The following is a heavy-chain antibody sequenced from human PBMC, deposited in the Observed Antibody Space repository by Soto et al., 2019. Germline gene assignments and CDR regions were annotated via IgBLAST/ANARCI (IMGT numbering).Heavy chain of an antibody. CDR2: ISWNSGSI. V-gene: IGHV3-9*01. CDR3: AKIRGRRQLVGHFDY. Sequence: EVQLVESGGGLVQPGRSLRLSCAASGFTFDDYAMHWVRQAPGKGLEWVSGISWNSGSIGYADSVKGRFTISRDNAKNSLYLQMNSLRAEDTALYYCAKIRGRRQLVGHFDYWGQGTLVTGSS. CDR1: GFTFDDYA. J-gene: IGHJ4*02. D-gene: IGHD6-13*01.